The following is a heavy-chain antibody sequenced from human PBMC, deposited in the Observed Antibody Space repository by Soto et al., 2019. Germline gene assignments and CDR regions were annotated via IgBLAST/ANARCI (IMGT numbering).Heavy chain of an antibody. J-gene: IGHJ4*02. CDR2: FDPEDGET. D-gene: IGHD6-6*01. CDR3: ATAGGSSSSPYWFDY. V-gene: IGHV1-24*01. Sequence: ASLKVSCKVSGYTLTELSMHWVRQAPGKGLEWMGGFDPEDGETIYAQKFQGRVTMTGDTSTDTAYMELSSLRSEDTAVYYCATAGGSSSSPYWFDYWGQGTLVTVSS. CDR1: GYTLTELS.